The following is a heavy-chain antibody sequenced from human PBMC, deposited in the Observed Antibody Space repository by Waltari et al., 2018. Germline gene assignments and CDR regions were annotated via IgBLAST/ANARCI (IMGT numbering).Heavy chain of an antibody. CDR1: GFTLSGTW. J-gene: IGHJ4*02. D-gene: IGHD6-6*01. V-gene: IGHV4-38-2*01. CDR3: ARLPEEYSSSSPH. CDR2: IYHSGST. Sequence: VQLVESGGGLVQPGGSLRLSCAASGFTLSGTWLHWVRQVPGKGLEWIGSIYHSGSTYSNPSLKSRVTISVDTSKNQFSLKLSSVTAADTAVYYCARLPEEYSSSSPHWGQGTLVTVSS.